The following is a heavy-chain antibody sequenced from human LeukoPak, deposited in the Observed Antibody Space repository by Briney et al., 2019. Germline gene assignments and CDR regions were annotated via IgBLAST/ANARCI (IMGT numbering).Heavy chain of an antibody. J-gene: IGHJ5*02. CDR3: ARVFVGYCSSTSCYSLDP. CDR1: GFTFSSYN. D-gene: IGHD2-2*01. V-gene: IGHV3-21*01. Sequence: TGGSLRLSCAASGFTFSSYNMNWVRQAPRKGLERVSSISSNRSYIYYADPVRGRFTTSRDNAKNSLYLQMSSLRAEDTAVYYCARVFVGYCSSTSCYSLDPWGQGTLVTVS. CDR2: ISSNRSYI.